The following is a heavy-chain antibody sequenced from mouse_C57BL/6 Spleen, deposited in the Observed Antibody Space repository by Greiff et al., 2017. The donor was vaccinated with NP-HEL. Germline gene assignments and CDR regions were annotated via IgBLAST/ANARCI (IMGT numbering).Heavy chain of an antibody. D-gene: IGHD3-2*02. CDR1: GYTFTDYN. CDR2: INPNNGGT. J-gene: IGHJ2*01. Sequence: EVQLVESGPELVKPGASVKMSCKASGYTFTDYNMHWVKQSHGKSLEWIGYINPNNGGTSYNQKFKGKATLTVNKSSSTAYMELRSLTSEDSAVYYCARPGNSGLYYFDYWGQGTTLTVSS. CDR3: ARPGNSGLYYFDY. V-gene: IGHV1-22*01.